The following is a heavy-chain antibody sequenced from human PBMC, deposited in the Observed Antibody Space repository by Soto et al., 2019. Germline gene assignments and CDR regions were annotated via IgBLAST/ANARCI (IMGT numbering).Heavy chain of an antibody. CDR3: ARSDRYCSGGSCYPPFDY. J-gene: IGHJ4*02. V-gene: IGHV3-48*03. CDR2: ISSSGSTI. D-gene: IGHD2-15*01. Sequence: GGSLRLSCAASGFTFSSYEMNWVRQAPGKGLEWVSYISSSGSTIYYADSVKGRFTISRDNAKNSLYLQMNSLRAEDTAVYYCARSDRYCSGGSCYPPFDYWGQGTLVTVSS. CDR1: GFTFSSYE.